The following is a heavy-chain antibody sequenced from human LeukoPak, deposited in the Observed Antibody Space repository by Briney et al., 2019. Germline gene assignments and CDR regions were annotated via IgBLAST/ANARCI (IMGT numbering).Heavy chain of an antibody. CDR1: GFTFSSYA. D-gene: IGHD6-19*01. V-gene: IGHV3-23*01. CDR3: AKTPSSGWYLTPFFDY. CDR2: ISGSGGST. Sequence: GGSLRLSCAASGFTFSSYAMSWVRQAPGKGLEWVSAISGSGGSTYYAGSVKGRFTISRDNSKNTLYLQMNSLRAEDTAVYYCAKTPSSGWYLTPFFDYWGQGTLVTVSS. J-gene: IGHJ4*02.